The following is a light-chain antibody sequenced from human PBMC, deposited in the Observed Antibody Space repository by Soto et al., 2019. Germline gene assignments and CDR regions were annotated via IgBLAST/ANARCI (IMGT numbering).Light chain of an antibody. CDR1: QGISSY. J-gene: IGKJ3*01. CDR3: QKYDSAPFA. Sequence: DIQMTQSPSSLSASVGDRVTITCRASQGISSYLAWYQQKPGKVPKLLIFAASTLHSGVPSRFSGSGSGAAFTLSISSRQPEDVATYYCQKYDSAPFAFGPVTKVYI. V-gene: IGKV1-27*01. CDR2: AAS.